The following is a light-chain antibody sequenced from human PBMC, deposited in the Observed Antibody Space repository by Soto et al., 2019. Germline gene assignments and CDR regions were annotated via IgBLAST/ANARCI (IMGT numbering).Light chain of an antibody. V-gene: IGKV3-20*01. CDR3: QQYGSSPYT. CDR1: QSVSSSY. Sequence: EIVLTQSPGTLSLSPVERATLSCRASQSVSSSYLAWYQQKPGQTPRLLIYGASSRATGIPDRFSGSGFGTDFTLTISRLEPEDFAVYYCQQYGSSPYTFGQGTKLEIK. J-gene: IGKJ2*01. CDR2: GAS.